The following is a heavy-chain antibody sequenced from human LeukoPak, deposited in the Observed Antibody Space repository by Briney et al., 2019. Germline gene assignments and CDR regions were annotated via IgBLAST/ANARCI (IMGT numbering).Heavy chain of an antibody. J-gene: IGHJ4*02. D-gene: IGHD5-12*01. V-gene: IGHV3-30*03. Sequence: PGGSLRLSCAASGFTFSSYGMHWVRQAPGKGLEWVAVISYDGSNKYYADSVKGRFTISRDNSKNSLYLQMNSLRAEDTAVYYCAFGRWLRLGWGYWGQGTLVTVSS. CDR1: GFTFSSYG. CDR2: ISYDGSNK. CDR3: AFGRWLRLGWGY.